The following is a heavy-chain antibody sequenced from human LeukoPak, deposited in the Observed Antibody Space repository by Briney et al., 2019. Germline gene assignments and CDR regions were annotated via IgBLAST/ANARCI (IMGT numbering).Heavy chain of an antibody. Sequence: ASVKVSCKASGGTFSSHSFNWVRQAPGQGLEWMGGIIPMSSTTKYAQNFQGRVTITADESTSTAFMELSSLRPEDTAVYYCARGLLWFGESSLYNWFDPWGQGTLVTVSS. CDR1: GGTFSSHS. CDR3: ARGLLWFGESSLYNWFDP. V-gene: IGHV1-69*13. J-gene: IGHJ5*02. CDR2: IIPMSSTT. D-gene: IGHD3-10*01.